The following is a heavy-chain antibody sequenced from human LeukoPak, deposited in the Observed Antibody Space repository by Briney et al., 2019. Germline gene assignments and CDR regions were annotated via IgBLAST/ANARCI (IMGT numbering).Heavy chain of an antibody. V-gene: IGHV3-23*01. CDR3: AKDGSEYYYDSSGDLD. Sequence: GGSLRLSCAASGFTFSSYAMSWVRQAPGKGLEWVSAISGSGGSTYYADSVKGRFTISRDNSKNTLYLQMNSLRAEDTAVYCCAKDGSEYYYDSSGDLDWGQGTLVTVSS. J-gene: IGHJ4*02. CDR2: ISGSGGST. CDR1: GFTFSSYA. D-gene: IGHD3-22*01.